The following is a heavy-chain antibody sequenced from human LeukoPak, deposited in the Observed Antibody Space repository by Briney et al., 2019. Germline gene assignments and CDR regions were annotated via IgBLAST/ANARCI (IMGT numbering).Heavy chain of an antibody. CDR1: GFTFDDYA. D-gene: IGHD3-22*01. Sequence: PGRSLRLSCAASGFTFDDYAMHWVRHAPGKGLEWVSGISWNSGSIGYADSVKGRFTISRDNAKNSLYLQMNSLRAEDTALYYCAKDMAVDSSGYYYDYWGQGTLVTVSS. V-gene: IGHV3-9*01. CDR2: ISWNSGSI. CDR3: AKDMAVDSSGYYYDY. J-gene: IGHJ4*02.